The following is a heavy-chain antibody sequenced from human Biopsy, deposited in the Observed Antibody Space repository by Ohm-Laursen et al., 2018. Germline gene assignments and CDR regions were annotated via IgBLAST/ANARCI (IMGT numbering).Heavy chain of an antibody. CDR1: GFTFSRSV. CDR3: TGDSGGLGDY. V-gene: IGHV3-74*03. CDR2: IHGDERSA. Sequence: SLRLSCAASGFTFSRSVMHWVRQAPGKGLMWVSRIHGDERSATYAEPVKGRFTISRDNAKNTLHLQMNSLRAEDTAVYYCTGDSGGLGDYWGQGTLVTGSS. J-gene: IGHJ4*02. D-gene: IGHD2-8*02.